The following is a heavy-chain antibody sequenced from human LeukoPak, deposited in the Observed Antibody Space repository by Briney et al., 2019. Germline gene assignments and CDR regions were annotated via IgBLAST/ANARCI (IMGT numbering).Heavy chain of an antibody. CDR2: VKGDGRTT. Sequence: GGSLRLSCAGSGFSFSSHWLHWVRQVPGKGLEWVALVKGDGRTTIYADSVKGRFTISRDNAKNTLYLQMNSLRADDSGVYYCATGHSYGYDYWGQGVLVTVSS. J-gene: IGHJ4*02. CDR1: GFSFSSHW. CDR3: ATGHSYGYDY. D-gene: IGHD5-18*01. V-gene: IGHV3-74*01.